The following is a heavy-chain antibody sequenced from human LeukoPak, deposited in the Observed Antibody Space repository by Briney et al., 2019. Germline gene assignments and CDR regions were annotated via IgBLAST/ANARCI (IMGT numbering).Heavy chain of an antibody. Sequence: PGGSLRISCAVSGLTFSSYNMNWVRQAPGKGLEWVSYISNSGSMIYYADSVKGRFTLSRDNAKNSLYLQMNSLRDEDTAVYYCARGPISGWSADYWGRGTLVTVSS. V-gene: IGHV3-48*02. CDR2: ISNSGSMI. CDR3: ARGPISGWSADY. J-gene: IGHJ4*02. CDR1: GLTFSSYN. D-gene: IGHD6-19*01.